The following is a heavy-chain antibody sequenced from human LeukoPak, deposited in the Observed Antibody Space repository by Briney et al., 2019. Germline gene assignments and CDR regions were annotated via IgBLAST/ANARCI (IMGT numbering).Heavy chain of an antibody. J-gene: IGHJ6*03. CDR2: IIPIFGTA. CDR3: ARNRRVIREKYYYYYYYMDV. D-gene: IGHD2-21*01. Sequence: ASVKVSCKASGGTFSSYAISWVRQAPGQGLEWMGRIIPIFGTASYAQKFQGRVTITTDESTSTAYMELSSLRSEDTAVYYCARNRRVIREKYYYYYYYMDVWGKGTTVTVSS. V-gene: IGHV1-69*05. CDR1: GGTFSSYA.